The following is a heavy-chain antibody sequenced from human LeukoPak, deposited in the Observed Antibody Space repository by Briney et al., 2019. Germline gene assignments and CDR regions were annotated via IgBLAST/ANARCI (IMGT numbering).Heavy chain of an antibody. Sequence: SGGSLRLSCAASGFTFSDYRMNWVRQAPGKGLEWVSSISSSSSYIYYADSVKGRFTISRDNAKNSLYLQMNSLRAEDTAVYYCARVRSDSSGYYLLDYWGQGTLVTVSS. J-gene: IGHJ4*02. CDR2: ISSSSSYI. V-gene: IGHV3-21*01. CDR1: GFTFSDYR. CDR3: ARVRSDSSGYYLLDY. D-gene: IGHD3-22*01.